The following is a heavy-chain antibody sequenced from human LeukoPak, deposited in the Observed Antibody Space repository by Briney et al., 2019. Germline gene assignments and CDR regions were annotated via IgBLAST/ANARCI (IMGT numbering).Heavy chain of an antibody. CDR1: GGSLSNYY. Sequence: PSETLSLTCAVYGGSLSNYYWIWIRQPPGKGLEWIGEVNHSGRTHYNPSLKSRVTISIDTSKNQFSLKLSSVTAADTAVYYCAIEAIVGAPRGDYWGQGTLVTVSS. V-gene: IGHV4-34*01. CDR2: VNHSGRT. CDR3: AIEAIVGAPRGDY. J-gene: IGHJ4*02. D-gene: IGHD1-26*01.